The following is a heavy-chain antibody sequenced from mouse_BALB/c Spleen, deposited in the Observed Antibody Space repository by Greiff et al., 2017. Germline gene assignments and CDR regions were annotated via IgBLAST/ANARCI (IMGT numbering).Heavy chain of an antibody. V-gene: IGHV1S135*01. J-gene: IGHJ4*01. CDR3: ARYDYDASYAMDY. CDR1: GYAFTSYN. CDR2: IDPYNGGT. D-gene: IGHD2-4*01. Sequence: VQLKQSGPELVKPGASVKVSCKASGYAFTSYNMYWVKQSHGKSLEWIGYIDPYNGGTSYNQKFKGKATLTVDKSSSTAYMHLNSLTSEDSAVYYCARYDYDASYAMDYWGQGTSVTVSS.